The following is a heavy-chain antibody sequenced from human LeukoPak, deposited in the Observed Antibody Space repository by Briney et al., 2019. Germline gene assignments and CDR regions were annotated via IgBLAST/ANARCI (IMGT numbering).Heavy chain of an antibody. CDR1: GFTFSSYA. CDR3: ARGDVWGSYPLHY. D-gene: IGHD3-16*02. Sequence: GGSLRLSCAASGFTFSSYAMNWVRQAPGKGLEWVGRIKSTSQGGTIDYAAPVKGRFTISRDGSKNTLYLQMNSLKTEDTAVYYCARGDVWGSYPLHYWGQGILVTVSS. V-gene: IGHV3-15*01. CDR2: IKSTSQGGTI. J-gene: IGHJ4*02.